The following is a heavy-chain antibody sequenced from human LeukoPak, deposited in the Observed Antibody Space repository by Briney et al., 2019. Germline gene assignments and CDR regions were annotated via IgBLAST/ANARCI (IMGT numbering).Heavy chain of an antibody. J-gene: IGHJ3*01. V-gene: IGHV1-2*05. CDR3: ARLGGGASSDAFEF. Sequence: EASVKVSCKASGYTFTGYYMIWVPQAPGQGHKWMARINPNSGGTNYAQKFQGRVTMTRVMSTSTVYMELSSLRSEATVVCSMARLGGGASSDAFEFTGEGTMVTVSS. D-gene: IGHD4-23*01. CDR2: INPNSGGT. CDR1: GYTFTGYY.